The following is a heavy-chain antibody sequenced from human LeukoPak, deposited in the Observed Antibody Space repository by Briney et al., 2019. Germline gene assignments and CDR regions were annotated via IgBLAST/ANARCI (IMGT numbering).Heavy chain of an antibody. CDR1: GFTFSNYS. V-gene: IGHV3-21*01. Sequence: PGGSLRLSCAASGFTFSNYSMNWVRQAPGKGLEWVSSISSSSSYIYYADSVKGRFTISRDNAKNSLYLQMNSLRAEDTALYYCARGYSNYGYAFDIWGPGTMVTVSS. CDR2: ISSSSSYI. CDR3: ARGYSNYGYAFDI. D-gene: IGHD4-11*01. J-gene: IGHJ3*02.